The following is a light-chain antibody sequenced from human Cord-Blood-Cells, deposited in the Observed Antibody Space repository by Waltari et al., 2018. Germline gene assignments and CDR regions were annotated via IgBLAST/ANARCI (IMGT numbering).Light chain of an antibody. CDR2: AAS. V-gene: IGKV1-39*01. J-gene: IGKJ4*01. Sequence: DIQLTQSPSSLSASVGARVTITSRASHSISSYLNWYQQKPGTAPQLLIYAASSLQSGGPSRCSGSGSGTDFTLTISSLQPEDFATYYCQQSYSTLRTFGGGTKVEIK. CDR3: QQSYSTLRT. CDR1: HSISSY.